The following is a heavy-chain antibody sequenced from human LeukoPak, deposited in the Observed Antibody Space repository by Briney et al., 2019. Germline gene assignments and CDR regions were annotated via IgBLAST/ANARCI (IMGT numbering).Heavy chain of an antibody. D-gene: IGHD1-1*01. CDR3: ARDMDSGSPYDY. Sequence: GGSLRLSCAASGFTFSSYSMNWVRQAPGKGLEWVSSISSSSSYIYYADSVKGRFTISRDNAKNSLYLQMNSLRAGDTAVYYCARDMDSGSPYDYWGQGTLVTVSS. V-gene: IGHV3-21*01. J-gene: IGHJ4*02. CDR2: ISSSSSYI. CDR1: GFTFSSYS.